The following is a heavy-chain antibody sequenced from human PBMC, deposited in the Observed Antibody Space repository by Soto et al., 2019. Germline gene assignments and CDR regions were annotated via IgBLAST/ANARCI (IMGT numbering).Heavy chain of an antibody. CDR3: ARGLSSWLYYFDY. D-gene: IGHD6-13*01. CDR2: IIPIFGTA. J-gene: IGHJ4*02. V-gene: IGHV1-69*13. CDR1: GGTFGSYA. Sequence: SVTVSCKASGGTFGSYAISWVRQAPGQGLEWMGGIIPIFGTANYAQKFQGRVTITADESTSTAYMELSSLRSEDTAVYYCARGLSSWLYYFDYWGQGTLVTVSS.